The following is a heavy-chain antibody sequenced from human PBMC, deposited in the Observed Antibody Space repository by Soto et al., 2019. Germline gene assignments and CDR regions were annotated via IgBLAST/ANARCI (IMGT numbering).Heavy chain of an antibody. V-gene: IGHV3-30-3*01. CDR2: ISYDGSNK. D-gene: IGHD4-4*01. CDR1: GFTFSRYA. Sequence: QVQLVESGGGVVQPGRSLRLSCAASGFTFSRYAMHWVRQVPGKGLEWGAVISYDGSNKYYADSVKGRFTISRDNCKNTLYLQMNSLRAEDTAVYYCARPLWRDDYNWRYFDLWGRRTLVTVSS. CDR3: ARPLWRDDYNWRYFDL. J-gene: IGHJ2*01.